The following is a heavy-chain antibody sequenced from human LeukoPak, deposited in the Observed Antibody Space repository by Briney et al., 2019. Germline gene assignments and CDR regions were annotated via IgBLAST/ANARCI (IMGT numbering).Heavy chain of an antibody. CDR3: ATDKGEYYDSSGDSPFDY. D-gene: IGHD3-22*01. Sequence: PGGSLRLSCAVSGFTFSRYWMSWVRQAPGKGLEWVATVKQDGSAKYYVDSVKGRFTISRENAKNSLYLQMNSLRAEDTALYYCATDKGEYYDSSGDSPFDYWGQGTLVTVSS. V-gene: IGHV3-7*01. J-gene: IGHJ4*02. CDR1: GFTFSRYW. CDR2: VKQDGSAK.